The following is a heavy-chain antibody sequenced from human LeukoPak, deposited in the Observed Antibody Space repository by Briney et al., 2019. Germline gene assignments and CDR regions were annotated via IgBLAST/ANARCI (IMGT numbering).Heavy chain of an antibody. Sequence: GGSLRLSCATSGFTFSQFGMTWVRQPPGKGLEWVASFDGNAHGTYFADSVKGRCTISSDNSKNTVYLQMNSLRADDTAIYYCAKARIIGVGWAQFDSWGQGSLATVSS. CDR1: GFTFSQFG. V-gene: IGHV3-23*01. D-gene: IGHD2-21*01. CDR3: AKARIIGVGWAQFDS. CDR2: FDGNAHGT. J-gene: IGHJ4*02.